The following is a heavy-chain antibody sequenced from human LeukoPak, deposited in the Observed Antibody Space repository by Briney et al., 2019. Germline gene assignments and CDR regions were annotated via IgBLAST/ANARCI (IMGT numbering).Heavy chain of an antibody. Sequence: ASVKVSCKASGYTFTSYYMHWVRQAPGQGLEWMGIINPSGGGTSYAQKSQGRVTMTRDTSTSTVYMELSSLSSEDTAVYYCAREHIRYYYDSSGYSYYGMDVWGQGTTVTVSS. J-gene: IGHJ6*02. CDR1: GYTFTSYY. CDR3: AREHIRYYYDSSGYSYYGMDV. V-gene: IGHV1-46*01. CDR2: INPSGGGT. D-gene: IGHD3-22*01.